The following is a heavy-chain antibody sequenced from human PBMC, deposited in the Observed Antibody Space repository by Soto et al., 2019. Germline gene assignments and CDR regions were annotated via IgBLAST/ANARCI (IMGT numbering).Heavy chain of an antibody. J-gene: IGHJ4*02. CDR3: ARSARDYYDSSGYPQYYFDY. D-gene: IGHD3-22*01. V-gene: IGHV1-69*02. CDR2: IIPILGIA. Sequence: QVQLVQSGAEVKKPGSSVKVSCKASGGTFSSYTISWVRQAPGQGLEWMGRIIPILGIANYAQKFQGRVTMTADKSSSTAYMELSSLRSEDTAVYYCARSARDYYDSSGYPQYYFDYWGQGTLVTVSS. CDR1: GGTFSSYT.